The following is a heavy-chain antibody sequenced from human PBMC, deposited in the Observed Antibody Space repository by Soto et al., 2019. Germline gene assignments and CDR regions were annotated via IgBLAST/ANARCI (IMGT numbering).Heavy chain of an antibody. CDR1: GYSFTSYW. D-gene: IGHD2-2*02. V-gene: IGHV5-51*01. CDR3: ARLSGCSSTSCYTHMDV. J-gene: IGHJ6*02. CDR2: IYPGDSDT. Sequence: GESLKISCKGSGYSFTSYWIGWVRQMPGKGLEWMGIIYPGDSDTRYSPSFQGQVTISADKSISTAYLQWISLKASDTAMYYCARLSGCSSTSCYTHMDVWGQGTTVTVSS.